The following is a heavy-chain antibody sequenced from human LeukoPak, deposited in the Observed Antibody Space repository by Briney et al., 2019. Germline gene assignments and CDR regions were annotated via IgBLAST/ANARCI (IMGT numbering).Heavy chain of an antibody. CDR2: IRTTFAGA. CDR1: GFSFADYP. J-gene: IGHJ4*02. Sequence: GGSLRLSCATSGFSFADYPMNWVRQAPGQWLEWISNIRTTFAGAKYAYYADSVKGRVTLSRDDGKNTLYLHMNSLRDDDTAVYYCATDQRYAFDYWGQGILVTVSS. CDR3: ATDQRYAFDY. D-gene: IGHD3-9*01. V-gene: IGHV3-48*02.